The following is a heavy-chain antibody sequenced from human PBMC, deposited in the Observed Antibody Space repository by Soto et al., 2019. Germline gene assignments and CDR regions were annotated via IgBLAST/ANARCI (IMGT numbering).Heavy chain of an antibody. CDR1: GYTFTSYG. Sequence: ASVKVSCKASGYTFTSYGISWVRQAPGQGLEGMGWISAYNGNTNYAQKLQGIVTMTTDTSTCTAYMELRSLRSDDTAVYSCARVWVSYRAVAGSDAFDIRRKETMV. V-gene: IGHV1-18*01. D-gene: IGHD6-19*01. J-gene: IGHJ3*02. CDR2: ISAYNGNT. CDR3: ARVWVSYRAVAGSDAFDI.